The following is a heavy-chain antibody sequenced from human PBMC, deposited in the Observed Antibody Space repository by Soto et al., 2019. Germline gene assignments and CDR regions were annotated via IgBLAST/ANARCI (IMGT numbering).Heavy chain of an antibody. CDR2: IDPGSGDA. CDR1: GYTLTNYA. Sequence: ASVKVSCKPSGYTLTNYAIHWVRQAAGQGLEWLGWIDPGSGDATYSQKFQGRITLSRDNSASTFYMDLSSLTSEDTSVYFCTRDLNGGNPFDYWGRGTLVTVSS. V-gene: IGHV1-3*01. D-gene: IGHD2-8*01. CDR3: TRDLNGGNPFDY. J-gene: IGHJ4*02.